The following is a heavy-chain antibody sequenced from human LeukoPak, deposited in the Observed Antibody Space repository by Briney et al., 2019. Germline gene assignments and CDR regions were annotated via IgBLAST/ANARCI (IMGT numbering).Heavy chain of an antibody. CDR2: ISTYNDKT. Sequence: ASVKVSCKASGGTLSSHAISWVRQAPGQGLEWMGWISTYNDKTNFAQKVQGRVTMTTDTSTSTAYMELRSLRSDDTAVYYCARDRYGTSSSRDFWGQGTLVTVSS. D-gene: IGHD3/OR15-3a*01. CDR3: ARDRYGTSSSRDF. J-gene: IGHJ4*02. V-gene: IGHV1-18*01. CDR1: GGTLSSHA.